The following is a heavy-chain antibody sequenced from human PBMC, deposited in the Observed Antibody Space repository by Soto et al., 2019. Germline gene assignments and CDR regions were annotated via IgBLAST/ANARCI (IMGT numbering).Heavy chain of an antibody. D-gene: IGHD3-9*01. CDR3: AAGRRYFDWLSHFDY. J-gene: IGHJ4*02. CDR1: GFTFSSYA. CDR2: ISGSGGST. V-gene: IGHV3-23*01. Sequence: GGSLRLSCAASGFTFSSYAMSWVRQAPGKGLEWVSAISGSGGSTYYADSVKGRFTISRDNSKNTLYLQMNSLRAEDTAVYYCAAGRRYFDWLSHFDYWGQGTLVTVS.